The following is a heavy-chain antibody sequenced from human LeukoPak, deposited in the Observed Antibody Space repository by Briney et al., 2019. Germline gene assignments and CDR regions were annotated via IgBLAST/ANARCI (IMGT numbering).Heavy chain of an antibody. CDR3: ARVSYDYVWGSYRYTRAFDI. CDR1: GYTFTGYY. V-gene: IGHV1-2*02. J-gene: IGHJ3*02. D-gene: IGHD3-16*02. CDR2: INPNSGGT. Sequence: ASVKVSCKASGYTFTGYYMHWVRQAPGQGLEWMGWINPNSGGTNYAQMFQGRVTMTRDTSISTAYMELSRLRSDDTAVYYCARVSYDYVWGSYRYTRAFDIWGQGTMVTVSS.